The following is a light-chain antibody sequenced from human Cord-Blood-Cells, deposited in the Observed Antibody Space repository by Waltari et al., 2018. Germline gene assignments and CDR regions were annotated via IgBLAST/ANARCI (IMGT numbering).Light chain of an antibody. V-gene: IGKV3-15*01. CDR2: GAS. J-gene: IGKJ4*01. CDR1: QSVSSN. CDR3: QQYNNWPPLT. Sequence: LSCRASQSVSSNLAWYQQKPGQAPRLLIYGASTRATGIPARFSGSGSGTEFTLTISSLQSEDFAVYYCQQYNNWPPLTFGGGTKVEIK.